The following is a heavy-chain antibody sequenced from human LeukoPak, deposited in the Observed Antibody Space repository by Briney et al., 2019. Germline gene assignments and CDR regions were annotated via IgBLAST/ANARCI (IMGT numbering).Heavy chain of an antibody. D-gene: IGHD2-21*02. V-gene: IGHV4-31*03. CDR1: GGSISSGGYY. CDR2: IYYSGST. Sequence: PSETLSLTCTVSGGSISSGGYYWSWIRQHPGKGLEWIGYIYYSGSTYCNPSLKSRVTITIDTSKNQFFLKLISVTAADTAVYYCARETRFPVTAAQFLDYWGQGTLVTVSS. CDR3: ARETRFPVTAAQFLDY. J-gene: IGHJ4*02.